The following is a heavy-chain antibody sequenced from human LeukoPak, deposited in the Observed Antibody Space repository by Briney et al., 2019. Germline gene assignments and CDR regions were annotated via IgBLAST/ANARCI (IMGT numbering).Heavy chain of an antibody. Sequence: GGSLRLSCAASGFTFSSYAMSWVRQAPGKGLEWVSAISGSGGSTYYAGSVKGRFTISRDNSKNTLYLQMNSLRAEDTAVYYCAKVLWGYYDSSGYYPPGFFDYWGQGTLVTVSS. V-gene: IGHV3-23*01. J-gene: IGHJ4*02. D-gene: IGHD3-22*01. CDR3: AKVLWGYYDSSGYYPPGFFDY. CDR1: GFTFSSYA. CDR2: ISGSGGST.